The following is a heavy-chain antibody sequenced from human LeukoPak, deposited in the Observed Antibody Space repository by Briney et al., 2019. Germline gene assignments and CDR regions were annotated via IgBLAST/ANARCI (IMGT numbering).Heavy chain of an antibody. CDR3: ARPSNQSKYRAQKGPNWFDP. CDR2: IYYSGST. CDR1: GGSISSSSYY. J-gene: IGHJ5*02. V-gene: IGHV4-39*07. D-gene: IGHD4-11*01. Sequence: MPSETLSLTCTVSGGSISSSSYYWGWIRQPPGKGLEWIGSIYYSGSTYYNPSLKSRVTISVDTSKNQFSLKLSSVTAADTAVYYCARPSNQSKYRAQKGPNWFDPWGQGTLVTVSS.